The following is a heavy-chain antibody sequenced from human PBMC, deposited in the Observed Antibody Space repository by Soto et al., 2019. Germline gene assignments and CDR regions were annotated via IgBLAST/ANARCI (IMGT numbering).Heavy chain of an antibody. CDR1: GGSISSSSYY. CDR3: ARPKLDDYGDYRSYWYFDL. CDR2: IYYSGST. V-gene: IGHV4-39*01. D-gene: IGHD4-17*01. J-gene: IGHJ2*01. Sequence: QLQLQESGPGLVKPSETLSLTCTVSGGSISSSSYYWGWIRQPPGKGLEWIGSIYYSGSTYYNPSLKSRVTISVDTSKNQFSLKLSSVTAADTALYYCARPKLDDYGDYRSYWYFDLWGRGTLVTVSS.